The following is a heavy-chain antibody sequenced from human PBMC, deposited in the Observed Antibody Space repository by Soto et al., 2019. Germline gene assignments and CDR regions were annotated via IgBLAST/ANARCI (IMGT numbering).Heavy chain of an antibody. CDR2: IYYSGST. J-gene: IGHJ4*02. CDR3: ARGGGRDGYNLGY. V-gene: IGHV4-61*01. Sequence: QVQLQESGPGLVKPSETLSLTCTVSGGSVSSGSYYWSWIRQPPGKGLEWIGYIYYSGSTNYNPSLNSRVTISVDTSKNQFSLKLSSVTAADTAVYYWARGGGRDGYNLGYWGQGTLVTVSS. CDR1: GGSVSSGSYY. D-gene: IGHD5-12*01.